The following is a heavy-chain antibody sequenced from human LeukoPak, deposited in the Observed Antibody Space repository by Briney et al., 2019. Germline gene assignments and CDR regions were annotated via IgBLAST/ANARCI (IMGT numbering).Heavy chain of an antibody. CDR2: IYWNDDR. V-gene: IGHV2-5*01. J-gene: IGHJ5*02. CDR3: VYLRITTFGAVMSGWFNP. Sequence: SGPTLVNPTQTLSLTCTFSGFSLTTNGEGVGWIRQPPGKAPEWLALIYWNDDRRFSPSLKSRLIITKDTSKKQVFLTMTNMDAVDTATYYCVYLRITTFGAVMSGWFNPWGQGTLVTVSS. D-gene: IGHD3-3*01. CDR1: GFSLTTNGEG.